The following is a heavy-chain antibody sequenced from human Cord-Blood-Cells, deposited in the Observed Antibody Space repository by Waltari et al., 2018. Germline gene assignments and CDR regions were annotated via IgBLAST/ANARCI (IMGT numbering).Heavy chain of an antibody. CDR1: GYTLTELS. CDR3: VHLSGSGSYYNYFDY. CDR2: FDPEDGET. Sequence: QVQLVQSGAEVKKPGASVKVSCKVSGYTLTELSMHWVRQAPGKGLEWMGGFDPEDGETIYEQKFQGRVTMTEDTSTDTAYMELSSLRSEDTAVYYCVHLSGSGSYYNYFDYWGQGTLVTVSS. D-gene: IGHD3-10*01. V-gene: IGHV1-24*01. J-gene: IGHJ4*02.